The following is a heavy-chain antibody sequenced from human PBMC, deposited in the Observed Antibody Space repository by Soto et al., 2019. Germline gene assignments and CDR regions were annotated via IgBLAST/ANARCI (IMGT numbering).Heavy chain of an antibody. CDR1: GACISSGDYS. Sequence: ALSLTCADAGACISSGDYSLSWIRQPPGKGLEWIGYIYHSGSTSYKPSLKSRVTISVDRSQNQFSLKLSSVTAADTAVYYCARGGSTSLGYYYYGIDGWGQGTTVTV. CDR2: IYHSGST. V-gene: IGHV4-30-2*01. J-gene: IGHJ6*02. CDR3: ARGGSTSLGYYYYGIDG. D-gene: IGHD5-12*01.